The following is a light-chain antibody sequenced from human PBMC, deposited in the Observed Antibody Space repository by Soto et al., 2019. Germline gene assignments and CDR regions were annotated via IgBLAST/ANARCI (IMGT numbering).Light chain of an antibody. CDR3: YSSAGTNTFSYV. J-gene: IGLJ1*01. V-gene: IGLV2-23*03. CDR1: SSDVGTYNL. Sequence: QSALTQPASVSGSPGPSISISFTGPSSDVGTYNLVSWYQQHPDKAPKVILYEGTKRPSGVSPRFSGSQSGNTASLTISGLQADDEAVYFCYSSAGTNTFSYVFGPGTKVTVL. CDR2: EGT.